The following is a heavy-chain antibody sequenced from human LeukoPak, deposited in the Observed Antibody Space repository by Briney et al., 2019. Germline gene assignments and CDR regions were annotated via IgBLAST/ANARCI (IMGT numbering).Heavy chain of an antibody. Sequence: NSSETLSLTCTVSGGSISNYYWSWIRQPPGKGLEWIGYIYYSGSTYYNPSLKSRVTISVDTSKNQFSLKLSSVTAADTAVYYCARGGSNYFLDYWGQGTLVTVSS. CDR1: GGSISNYY. D-gene: IGHD4-11*01. V-gene: IGHV4-59*06. J-gene: IGHJ4*02. CDR3: ARGGSNYFLDY. CDR2: IYYSGST.